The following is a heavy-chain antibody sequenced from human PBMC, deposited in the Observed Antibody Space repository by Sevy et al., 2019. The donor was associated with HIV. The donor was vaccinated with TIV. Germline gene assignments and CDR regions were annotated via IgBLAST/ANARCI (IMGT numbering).Heavy chain of an antibody. D-gene: IGHD3-10*01. CDR3: ASGAYYYASRSQNFDY. V-gene: IGHV3-33*01. CDR1: GFTFSSYG. J-gene: IGHJ4*02. CDR2: IWYDGTNK. Sequence: GGSLRLSCAASGFTFSSYGMHWVRQAPGKGLEWVALIWYDGTNKYYADSVKGRFTISRDNSKKSLYLQMNGLRAEDTAVYYCASGAYYYASRSQNFDYWGPGTLVTVSS.